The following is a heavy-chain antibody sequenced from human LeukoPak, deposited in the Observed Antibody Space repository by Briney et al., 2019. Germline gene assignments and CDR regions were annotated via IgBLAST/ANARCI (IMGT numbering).Heavy chain of an antibody. CDR1: GFTFSSYA. CDR3: AKAPSSWYDY. Sequence: GGSLRLSCAASGFTFSSYAMSGVRQAPEKGLEWVSAISGSGGSTYYADSVKGRFTISRDNSKNTLYLQMNSLRAEDTAVYYCAKAPSSWYDYWGQGTLVTVSS. D-gene: IGHD6-13*01. V-gene: IGHV3-23*01. J-gene: IGHJ4*02. CDR2: ISGSGGST.